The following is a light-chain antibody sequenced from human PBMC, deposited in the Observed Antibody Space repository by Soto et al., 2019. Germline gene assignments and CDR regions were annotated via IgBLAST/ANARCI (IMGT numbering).Light chain of an antibody. V-gene: IGKV3-20*01. Sequence: EIVLTQSPGTPSLSPGERTTLSCRASQSVSSSYLTWYQQKPGQAPRLLIYGASSRATGIPDRFSGSGSGTDFTLTISRLEPEDFAVYYCQHYSSSSWTFGQGTKVDIK. J-gene: IGKJ1*01. CDR3: QHYSSSSWT. CDR1: QSVSSSY. CDR2: GAS.